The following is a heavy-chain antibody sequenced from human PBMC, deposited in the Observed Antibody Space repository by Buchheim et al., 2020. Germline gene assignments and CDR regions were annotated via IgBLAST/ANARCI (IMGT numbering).Heavy chain of an antibody. CDR2: TYYSGGT. CDR1: SGSISSYY. J-gene: IGHJ4*02. V-gene: IGHV4-59*08. D-gene: IGHD1-26*01. Sequence: QVQLQESGPGLVKPSETLSLTCTVSSGSISSYYWSWIRQPPGKGLEWIGFTYYSGGTTYKPSLKSRVTISVDMSNNQFSLRLSSVTAADTAVYYCASGSYYGSEWGQGTL. CDR3: ASGSYYGSE.